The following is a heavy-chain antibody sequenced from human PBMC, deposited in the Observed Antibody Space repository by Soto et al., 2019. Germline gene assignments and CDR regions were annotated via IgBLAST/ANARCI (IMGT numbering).Heavy chain of an antibody. V-gene: IGHV3-30*18. CDR3: AKDLTYHYDSSGYWAHYGMDV. D-gene: IGHD3-22*01. Sequence: GSLRLSCAASGFTFSSYGMHWVRQAPGKGLEWVAVISYDGSNKYYADSVKGRFTISRDNPKNTLYLQMNSLRAEDTAVYYCAKDLTYHYDSSGYWAHYGMDVWGQGTTVTVYS. J-gene: IGHJ6*02. CDR1: GFTFSSYG. CDR2: ISYDGSNK.